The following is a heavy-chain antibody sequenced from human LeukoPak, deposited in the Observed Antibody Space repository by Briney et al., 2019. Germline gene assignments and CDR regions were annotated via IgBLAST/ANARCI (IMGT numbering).Heavy chain of an antibody. CDR2: IYYSGST. CDR1: GGSISSYY. CDR3: ARPPRGYYDFWRGPPEPEEAAL. D-gene: IGHD3-3*01. Sequence: SETLSLTCTVSGGSISSYYWSWIRQPPGKGLEWIGYIYYSGSTNYNPSLKSRVTISVDTSKNQFSLKLSSVTAADTAVYYCARPPRGYYDFWRGPPEPEEAALWGQETLVTVS. V-gene: IGHV4-59*01. J-gene: IGHJ4*02.